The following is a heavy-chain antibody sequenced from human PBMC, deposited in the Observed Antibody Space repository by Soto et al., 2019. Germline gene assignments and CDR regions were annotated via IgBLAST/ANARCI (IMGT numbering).Heavy chain of an antibody. V-gene: IGHV3-33*01. D-gene: IGHD4-4*01. CDR3: ARDSDYSPENWFDP. CDR1: GFFFRDFG. Sequence: GGSLRLSCVASGFFFRDFGMHWFRQAPGKGLEWVSVIWYDGSNTYQGESVKGRFTMSRDISKNTLYLQMDSLRPEDTAVYYCARDSDYSPENWFDPWGQGTLVTVSS. J-gene: IGHJ5*02. CDR2: IWYDGSNT.